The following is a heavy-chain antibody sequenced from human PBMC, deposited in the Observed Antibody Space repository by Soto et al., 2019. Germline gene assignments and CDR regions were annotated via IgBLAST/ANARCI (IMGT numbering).Heavy chain of an antibody. V-gene: IGHV1-2*02. Sequence: QLHLVQSGAVVKKPGASVTVSCSASGYPVTAYYMHWVRQAPGRGLEWMGGINPATGAAKYTQTFQGRVTMARDTSTSRGFMELGGLTSGDTAVFYCARGGGVGVAGSAAFDMWGQGTLVTVSS. D-gene: IGHD3-3*01. J-gene: IGHJ3*02. CDR1: GYPVTAYY. CDR3: ARGGGVGVAGSAAFDM. CDR2: INPATGAA.